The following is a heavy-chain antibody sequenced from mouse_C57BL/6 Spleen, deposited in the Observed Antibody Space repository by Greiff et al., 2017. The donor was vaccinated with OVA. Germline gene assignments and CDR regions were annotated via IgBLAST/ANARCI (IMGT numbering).Heavy chain of an antibody. CDR3: ASSTEAYFDY. Sequence: EVQVVESGGGLVKPGGSLKLSCAASGFTFSDYGMHWVRQAPEKGLEWVAYISSGSSTIYYADTVKGRFTISRDNAKNTLFLQMTSLRSEDTAMYYCASSTEAYFDYWGQGTTLTVSS. V-gene: IGHV5-17*01. J-gene: IGHJ2*01. CDR1: GFTFSDYG. D-gene: IGHD3-2*02. CDR2: ISSGSSTI.